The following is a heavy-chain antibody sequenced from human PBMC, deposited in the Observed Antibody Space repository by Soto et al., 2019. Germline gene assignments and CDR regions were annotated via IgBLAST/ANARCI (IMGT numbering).Heavy chain of an antibody. CDR3: ANQGYCSGGTCYYYYGMDI. D-gene: IGHD2-15*01. Sequence: GGSLRLSCAASGFNFRYYAMTWVRQAPGKGLEWVSAISGSGDSTFYVDSVKGRFTISRDNSKNTLYLQMNGLRGEDTAVYYCANQGYCSGGTCYYYYGMDIWGQGTTVTVSS. CDR1: GFNFRYYA. CDR2: ISGSGDST. J-gene: IGHJ6*02. V-gene: IGHV3-23*01.